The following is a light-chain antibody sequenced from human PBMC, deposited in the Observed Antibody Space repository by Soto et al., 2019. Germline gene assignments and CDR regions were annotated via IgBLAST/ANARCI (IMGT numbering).Light chain of an antibody. CDR1: RGISSY. V-gene: IGKV1-9*01. Sequence: DIPLTQSPSFLSASVGDRVTITCRASRGISSYLAWYQQKPGKAPKLLIYAASTLHTGVPSRFSGSGSGTEFTLTISSLQPEDFATYYCHQLNSYLITFGQGTRLEIK. CDR2: AAS. CDR3: HQLNSYLIT. J-gene: IGKJ5*01.